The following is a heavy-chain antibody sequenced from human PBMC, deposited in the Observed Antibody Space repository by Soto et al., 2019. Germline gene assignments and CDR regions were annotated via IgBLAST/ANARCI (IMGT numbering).Heavy chain of an antibody. D-gene: IGHD3-22*01. CDR3: ARGGYYDSRFDY. CDR1: GGSISSGGYY. CDR2: IYYSGST. V-gene: IGHV4-31*03. J-gene: IGHJ4*02. Sequence: SETLSLTCTVSGGSISSGGYYWSWIRQHPGKGLEWIGYIYYSGSTYYNPSLKSRVTISVDTSKNQFSLKLSSVTAADTAVYYCARGGYYDSRFDYWGQGTLVTVSS.